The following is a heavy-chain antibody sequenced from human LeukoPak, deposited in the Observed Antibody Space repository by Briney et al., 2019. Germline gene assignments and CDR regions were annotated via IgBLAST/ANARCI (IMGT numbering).Heavy chain of an antibody. D-gene: IGHD4-23*01. J-gene: IGHJ4*02. Sequence: SETLSLTCAVYGGSFSGYYWSWIRQPPGKGLEWIGSFYYSRSTYYNPSLKSRVTISVDTSKNQFSLSLTSVTAADTAVYYCATIRWYPISDFDSWGQGTLVTVSS. CDR1: GGSFSGYY. CDR3: ATIRWYPISDFDS. V-gene: IGHV4-34*01. CDR2: FYYSRST.